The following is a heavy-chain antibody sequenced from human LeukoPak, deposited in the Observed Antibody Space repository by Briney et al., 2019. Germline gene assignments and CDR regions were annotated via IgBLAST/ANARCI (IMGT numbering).Heavy chain of an antibody. V-gene: IGHV3-23*01. CDR2: ISGSGGST. CDR1: GFTFSSYA. D-gene: IGHD3-22*01. Sequence: SGGSLRLSCAASGFTFSSYAMSWVRQAPGKGLEWVSAISGSGGSTYYADSVKGRFTISRDNSKNTLYLQMNSLRAEDTAVYYCAKSGRNYYDSSGYRYYYYMDVWGKGTTVTVSS. CDR3: AKSGRNYYDSSGYRYYYYMDV. J-gene: IGHJ6*03.